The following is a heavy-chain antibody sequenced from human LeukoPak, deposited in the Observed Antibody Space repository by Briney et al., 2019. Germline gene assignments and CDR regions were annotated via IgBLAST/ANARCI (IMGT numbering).Heavy chain of an antibody. V-gene: IGHV1-46*01. D-gene: IGHD2-8*01. CDR3: ARVLGYCTNGVCYTTKNPFDY. CDR1: GYTFTSYD. J-gene: IGHJ4*02. CDR2: INPSGGST. Sequence: GASVKVSCKASGYTFTSYDINWVRQATGQGLEWMGIINPSGGSTSYAQKFQGRVTMTRDTSTSTVYMELSSLRSEDTAVYYCARVLGYCTNGVCYTTKNPFDYWGQGTLVTVSS.